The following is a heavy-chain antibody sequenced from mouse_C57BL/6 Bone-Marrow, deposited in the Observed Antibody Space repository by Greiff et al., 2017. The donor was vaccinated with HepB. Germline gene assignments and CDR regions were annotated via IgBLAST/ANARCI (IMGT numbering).Heavy chain of an antibody. Sequence: VQLQQSVAELVRPGASVKLSCTASGFNIQNTYMHWVKQRPEQGLEWIGRIDPANGNTKYAPKFQGKATITADTSSNTAYLQLSSLTSEDTAIYYCAPLLLRYYFDYWGQGTTLTVSS. CDR2: IDPANGNT. CDR1: GFNIQNTY. V-gene: IGHV14-3*01. D-gene: IGHD1-1*01. J-gene: IGHJ2*01. CDR3: APLLLRYYFDY.